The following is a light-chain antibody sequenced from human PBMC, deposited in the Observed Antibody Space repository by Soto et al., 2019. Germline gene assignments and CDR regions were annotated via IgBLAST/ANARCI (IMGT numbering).Light chain of an antibody. J-gene: IGLJ1*01. Sequence: QSVLTQPPSASGSPGQSVTISCTGTSSDVGGYNYVSWYQQHPGKASKLMIYEVFKRPSGVPDRFSGSKSGNTASLTVSGLQAVDEADYYCSSYAGSNNFDVVGTGTNVTVL. CDR1: SSDVGGYNY. V-gene: IGLV2-8*01. CDR3: SSYAGSNNFDV. CDR2: EVF.